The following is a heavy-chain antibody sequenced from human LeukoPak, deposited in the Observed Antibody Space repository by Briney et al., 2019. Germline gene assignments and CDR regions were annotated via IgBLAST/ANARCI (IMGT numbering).Heavy chain of an antibody. Sequence: ASVKVSCKASGYTFTSYGISWVRQAPGQGLEWMGWISAYNGNTNYAQKLQGRVTMTTDTSTSTAYMELRSLRSDDTAVYYCAKEAQGCSIISCYFDSWGQGTLVTVSS. V-gene: IGHV1-18*01. J-gene: IGHJ4*02. CDR1: GYTFTSYG. CDR2: ISAYNGNT. D-gene: IGHD2-2*01. CDR3: AKEAQGCSIISCYFDS.